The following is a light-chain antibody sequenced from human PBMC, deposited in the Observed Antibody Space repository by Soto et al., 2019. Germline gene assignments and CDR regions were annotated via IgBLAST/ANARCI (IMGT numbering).Light chain of an antibody. J-gene: IGLJ3*02. CDR1: ALPMQY. CDR3: QSADSSGSYVV. CDR2: HDT. V-gene: IGLV3-25*02. Sequence: SYELTQPPSVSVSPGQTARITCSGDALPMQYGYWYKQKPGQAPVLVLYHDTERPSGIPERFSGSSSGTRVTLIISGVQAEDEADYYCQSADSSGSYVVFGGGTKLTVL.